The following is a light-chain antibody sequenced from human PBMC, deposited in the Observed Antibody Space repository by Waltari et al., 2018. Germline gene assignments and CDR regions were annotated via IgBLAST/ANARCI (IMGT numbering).Light chain of an antibody. J-gene: IGKJ3*01. Sequence: EIVLTQSPATLSLSPGERDTLPCRASQSVTNYLAWYQQKPGQAPRLLIYDAPNRATGIPARFSGSGSGTDFTLTISSLEPEDFAVYYCQERSNWVFTFGPGTKVDI. CDR1: QSVTNY. CDR2: DAP. CDR3: QERSNWVFT. V-gene: IGKV3-11*01.